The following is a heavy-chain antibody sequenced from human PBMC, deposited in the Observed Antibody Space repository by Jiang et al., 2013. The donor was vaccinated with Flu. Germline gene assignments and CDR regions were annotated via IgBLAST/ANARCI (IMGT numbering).Heavy chain of an antibody. J-gene: IGHJ6*04. D-gene: IGHD3-3*01. CDR3: ARIPDYDFWSGYYGMDV. CDR1: GFSLSTSGMC. V-gene: IGHV2-70*11. CDR2: IDWDDDK. Sequence: KPTQTLTLTCTFSGFSLSTSGMCVSWIRQPPGKALEWLARIDWDDDKYYSTSLKTRLTISKDTSKNQVVLTMTNMDPVDTATYYCARIPDYDFWSGYYGMDVWGKGPRSPSPQ.